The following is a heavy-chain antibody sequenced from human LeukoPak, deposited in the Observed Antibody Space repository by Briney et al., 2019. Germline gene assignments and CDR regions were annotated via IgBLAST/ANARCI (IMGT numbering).Heavy chain of an antibody. CDR2: ISGSGGGT. D-gene: IGHD1-26*01. CDR1: GFTFSSYA. J-gene: IGHJ4*02. V-gene: IGHV3-23*01. CDR3: AKDRFSGRAPSDY. Sequence: PGGSLRLSCAASGFTFSSYAMSWVRQAPGKGLEWVSAISGSGGGTYYADSVKGRFTISRDNSKNTLYLQMNSLRAEDTAVHYCAKDRFSGRAPSDYWGQGTLVTVSS.